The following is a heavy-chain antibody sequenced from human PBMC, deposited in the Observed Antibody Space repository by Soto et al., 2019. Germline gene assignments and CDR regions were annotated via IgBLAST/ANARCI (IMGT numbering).Heavy chain of an antibody. V-gene: IGHV4-34*01. Sequence: QVQLQQWGAGLLKPSETLSLTCAVYGGSFSGYYWSWIRQPPGKGLEWIGEINHSGSTNYNPSLKIRVTITVDTSKTQFSLTLSSVTAADTAVYYCARVRVCWSGYLLGGWFDPWGQGTLVTVSS. J-gene: IGHJ5*02. CDR1: GGSFSGYY. D-gene: IGHD3-3*01. CDR3: ARVRVCWSGYLLGGWFDP. CDR2: INHSGST.